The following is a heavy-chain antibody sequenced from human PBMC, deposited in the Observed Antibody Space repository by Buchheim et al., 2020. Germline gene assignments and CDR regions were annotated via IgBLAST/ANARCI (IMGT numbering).Heavy chain of an antibody. CDR1: GYTFTAYY. CDR2: INPNSGGT. J-gene: IGHJ2*01. CDR3: AREGYDYVWVSYRKRIYFDL. V-gene: IGHV1-2*04. D-gene: IGHD3-16*02. Sequence: QVQLVQSGAEVKKPGASVNVSCKASGYTFTAYYMHWVRQAPGQGLEWMGRINPNSGGTTYAQKFQGWVTMTRDTSTSTAYMQRGRLRSDYTAVYFCAREGYDYVWVSYRKRIYFDLCGGG.